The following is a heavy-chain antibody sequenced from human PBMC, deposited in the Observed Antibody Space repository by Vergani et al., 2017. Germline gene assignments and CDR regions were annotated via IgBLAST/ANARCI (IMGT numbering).Heavy chain of an antibody. CDR2: ISGSGGST. CDR3: AKGIAAAGRSNWFDP. D-gene: IGHD6-13*01. V-gene: IGHV3-23*01. CDR1: GFTFSSHA. J-gene: IGHJ5*02. Sequence: EVQLLESGGGLVQPGGSLRLSCAASGFTFSSHAMSWVRQAPGKGLEWVSAISGSGGSTYYADSVKGRFTISRDNSKNTLYLQMNSLRAEDTAVYYCAKGIAAAGRSNWFDPWGQGTLVTVSS.